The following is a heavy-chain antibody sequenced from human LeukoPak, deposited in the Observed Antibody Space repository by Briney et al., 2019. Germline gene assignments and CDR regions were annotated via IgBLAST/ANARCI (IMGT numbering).Heavy chain of an antibody. D-gene: IGHD6-19*01. Sequence: PGGSLRLSCAASGFTFDDYAMHWVRQAPGKGLEWVSGISWNSGSIGYADSVKGRFTISRDNAKNSLYLQMNSLRAEDTALYYCAKDIKEIAVAEKQFDYWGQGTLVTVSS. J-gene: IGHJ4*02. CDR1: GFTFDDYA. CDR2: ISWNSGSI. CDR3: AKDIKEIAVAEKQFDY. V-gene: IGHV3-9*01.